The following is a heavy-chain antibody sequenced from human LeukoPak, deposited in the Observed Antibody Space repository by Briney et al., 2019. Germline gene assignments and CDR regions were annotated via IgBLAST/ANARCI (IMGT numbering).Heavy chain of an antibody. D-gene: IGHD2-2*02. CDR3: ARDRAVVVPAAISDGGWFDP. CDR2: ISSSGSTI. Sequence: GGSLRLSCAASGFTFSDYYMSWIRQAPGKGLEWVSYISSSGSTIYCADSVKGRFTISRDNAKNSLNLQMNSLRAEDTAVYYCARDRAVVVPAAISDGGWFDPWGQGTLVTVSS. J-gene: IGHJ5*02. V-gene: IGHV3-11*01. CDR1: GFTFSDYY.